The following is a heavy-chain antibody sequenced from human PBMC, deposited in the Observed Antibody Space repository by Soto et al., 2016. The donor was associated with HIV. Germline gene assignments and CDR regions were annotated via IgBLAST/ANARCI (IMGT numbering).Heavy chain of an antibody. Sequence: EVQLVGSGGGLVKPGGSLRLSCAASGFTFSSYSMNWVRQAPGKGLEWVSSISSSSSYIYYADSVKGRFTISRDNAKNSLYLQMNSLRAEDTAVYYCAREAVLXGATAYYYYGMDVWGQGTTVTVSS. V-gene: IGHV3-21*01. D-gene: IGHD1-26*01. CDR1: GFTFSSYS. J-gene: IGHJ6*02. CDR2: ISSSSSYI. CDR3: AREAVLXGATAYYYYGMDV.